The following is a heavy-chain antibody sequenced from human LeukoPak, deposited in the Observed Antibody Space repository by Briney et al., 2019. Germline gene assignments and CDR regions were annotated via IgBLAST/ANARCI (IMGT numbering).Heavy chain of an antibody. V-gene: IGHV4-59*01. CDR2: IYYSGST. CDR3: ARVSPRGGDPYDY. J-gene: IGHJ4*02. D-gene: IGHD3-10*01. Sequence: PSETLSLTCTVAGGSISSYYWSWIRQPPGKGLEWIGYIYYSGSTNYNPSLKSRVTISVDTSKNQFSLKLSSVTAADTAVYYCARVSPRGGDPYDYWGQGTLVTVSS. CDR1: GGSISSYY.